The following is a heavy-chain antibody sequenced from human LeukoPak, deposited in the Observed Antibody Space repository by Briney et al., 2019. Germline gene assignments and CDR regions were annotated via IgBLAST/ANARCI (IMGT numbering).Heavy chain of an antibody. CDR2: ISYDGSNK. Sequence: GRSLRLSCAASGFTFSNYGMHWVRQAPGKGLEWVVVISYDGSNKYYADSVKGRFTISRDNSKNTLYLQVNSLRAEDTAVYYCAKDRGSSWPHYYYYYGMDVWGQGTTVTVSS. J-gene: IGHJ6*02. V-gene: IGHV3-30*18. CDR3: AKDRGSSWPHYYYYYGMDV. D-gene: IGHD6-13*01. CDR1: GFTFSNYG.